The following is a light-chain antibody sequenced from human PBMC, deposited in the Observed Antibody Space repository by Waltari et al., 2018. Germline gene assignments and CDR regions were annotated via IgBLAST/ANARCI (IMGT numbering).Light chain of an antibody. CDR2: DAS. CDR3: QKYGTLPAT. Sequence: SCRASQGVSRTLAGYQQKPGQAPRLLSYDASIRATGIPDRFSGSGSGTDFSLTISRLEPGDFAVYYCQKYGTLPATFGQGTTVEIK. J-gene: IGKJ1*01. CDR1: QGVSRT. V-gene: IGKV3-20*01.